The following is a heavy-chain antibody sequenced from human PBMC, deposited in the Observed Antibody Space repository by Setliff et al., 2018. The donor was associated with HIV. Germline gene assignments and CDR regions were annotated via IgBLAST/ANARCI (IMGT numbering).Heavy chain of an antibody. Sequence: SETLSLTCAVYGGSFSDYYWSWIRQSPGRGLEWIGEINHGGSTIYNPSLKSRVTISIDTSKNQFSLSLTSVTAADTAIYYCAKGLDVWGTYRYRNYFDYWGQGTLVTVSS. CDR3: AKGLDVWGTYRYRNYFDY. CDR2: INHGGST. D-gene: IGHD3-16*02. J-gene: IGHJ4*02. V-gene: IGHV4-34*01. CDR1: GGSFSDYY.